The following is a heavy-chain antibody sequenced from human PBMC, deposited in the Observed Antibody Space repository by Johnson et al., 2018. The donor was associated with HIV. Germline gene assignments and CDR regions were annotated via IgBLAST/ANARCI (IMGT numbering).Heavy chain of an antibody. D-gene: IGHD3-10*01. CDR3: ASTGSGSDDAFDI. CDR1: GFTFSSYA. J-gene: IGHJ3*02. CDR2: MSYDGSNK. V-gene: IGHV3-30-3*01. Sequence: QMLLVESGGGVVQPGGSLILSCAASGFTFSSYAMHWVRQAPGKGLEWVAIMSYDGSNKYYADSVKGRFTISRDNSKNTLYLQMNSLRAEDTAVYYCASTGSGSDDAFDIWGQGTMVTVSS.